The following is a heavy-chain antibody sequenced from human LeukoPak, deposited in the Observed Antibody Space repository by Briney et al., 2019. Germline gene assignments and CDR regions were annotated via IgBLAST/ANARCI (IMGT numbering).Heavy chain of an antibody. J-gene: IGHJ1*01. V-gene: IGHV1-69*05. CDR2: IIPMSTTA. Sequence: SVKVSCKVSGGIYRITAITWVRQAPGQGLEWMGGIIPMSTTANYAQKFQGRVTITRDDSTSTAYMEVSSLRSEDTALYYCATYGGNTAEYFQHWGQGALVTVSS. CDR1: GGIYRITA. D-gene: IGHD4-23*01. CDR3: ATYGGNTAEYFQH.